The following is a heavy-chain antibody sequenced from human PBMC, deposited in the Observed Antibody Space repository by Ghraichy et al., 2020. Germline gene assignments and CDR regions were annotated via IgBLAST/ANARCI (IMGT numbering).Heavy chain of an antibody. CDR3: ARVRDTIFGVVEDAFDI. J-gene: IGHJ3*02. V-gene: IGHV1-18*04. D-gene: IGHD3-3*01. Sequence: ASVKVSCKASGYTFTSYGISWVRQAPGQGLEWMGWISAYNANTNYAQKLQGRVTMTTDTSTSTAYMELRSLRSDDTAVYYCARVRDTIFGVVEDAFDIWGQGTMVTVCS. CDR1: GYTFTSYG. CDR2: ISAYNANT.